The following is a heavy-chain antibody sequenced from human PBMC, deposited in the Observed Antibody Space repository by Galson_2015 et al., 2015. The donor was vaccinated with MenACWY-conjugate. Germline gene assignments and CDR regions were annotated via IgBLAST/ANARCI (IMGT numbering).Heavy chain of an antibody. CDR2: ISYDGSNK. CDR3: ARDYGGNSFDY. V-gene: IGHV3-30*03. J-gene: IGHJ4*02. Sequence: SLRLSCAASGFTFSSYSMNWVRQAPGKGLEWVAVISYDGSNKYYADSVKGRFTISRDNSKNTLYLQMNSLRAEDTAVYYCARDYGGNSFDYWGQGTLVTVSS. D-gene: IGHD4-23*01. CDR1: GFTFSSYS.